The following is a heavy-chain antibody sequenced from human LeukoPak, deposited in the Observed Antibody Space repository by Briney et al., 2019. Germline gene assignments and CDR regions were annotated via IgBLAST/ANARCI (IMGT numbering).Heavy chain of an antibody. Sequence: PGGSLRLSCAASGFTFSSYAMSWVRQAPGKGLEWVSAISGSGGSTYYADSVKGRFTISRDNSKNTLYLQMNSLRAEDTAVYYCAKDWTLGRDRQGPSTVVTAFDYWGQGTLVTVSS. CDR3: AKDWTLGRDRQGPSTVVTAFDY. V-gene: IGHV3-23*01. CDR1: GFTFSSYA. J-gene: IGHJ4*02. CDR2: ISGSGGST. D-gene: IGHD4-23*01.